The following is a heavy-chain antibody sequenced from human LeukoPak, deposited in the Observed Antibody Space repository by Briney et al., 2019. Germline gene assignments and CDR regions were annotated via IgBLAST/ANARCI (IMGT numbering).Heavy chain of an antibody. CDR1: GGSFSGYY. CDR2: INHSGST. Sequence: SETLSLTCAVYGGSFSGYYWSWLRQPPGKGLEWIGEINHSGSTKYNPSLKRRGTISVETSKKKCSRKRRGVAAAETAVYYCARAARQQLARDRRRDYYYYMDVWGKGTTVTVSS. D-gene: IGHD6-13*01. CDR3: ARAARQQLARDRRRDYYYYMDV. J-gene: IGHJ6*03. V-gene: IGHV4-34*01.